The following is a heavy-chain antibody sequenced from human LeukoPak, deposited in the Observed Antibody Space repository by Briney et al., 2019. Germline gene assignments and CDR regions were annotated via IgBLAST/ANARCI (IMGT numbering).Heavy chain of an antibody. J-gene: IGHJ4*02. CDR1: GYTFTTYG. D-gene: IGHD3-10*01. Sequence: ASVKVSCKASGYTFTTYGIVWLRQAPGEGLEWMGWISPYNDNTKYAQKLQGRVTMTADTSTSTAYMELRSLRSEDTAVYYCANVTPGGYFDYWGQGTLVTVSS. CDR2: ISPYNDNT. V-gene: IGHV1-18*01. CDR3: ANVTPGGYFDY.